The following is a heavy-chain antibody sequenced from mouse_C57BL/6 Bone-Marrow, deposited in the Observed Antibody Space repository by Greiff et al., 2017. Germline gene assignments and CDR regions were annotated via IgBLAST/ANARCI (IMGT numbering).Heavy chain of an antibody. CDR2: ISYSGST. Sequence: EVKLMESGPGLAKPSQTLSLTCSVTGYSITSDYWNWIRKFPGNKLEYMGYISYSGSTYYNPSLKSGISRTRDTYKNQYYLKLNSVRTEDTATYYCARGAWFAYWGQGTLVTVSA. CDR3: ARGAWFAY. CDR1: GYSITSDY. V-gene: IGHV3-8*01. J-gene: IGHJ3*01.